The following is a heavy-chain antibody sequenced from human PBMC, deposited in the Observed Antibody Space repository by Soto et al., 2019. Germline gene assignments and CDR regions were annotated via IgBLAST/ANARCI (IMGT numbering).Heavy chain of an antibody. Sequence: SETLSLTCAVSGGSISSGGYSWSWIRQPPGKGLEWIGYIYHSGSTYYNPFLKSRVTISVDRSKNQFSLKLSSVTAADTAVYYFVSSNYDRTIPLSFWGQGTLVTVSS. D-gene: IGHD3-22*01. J-gene: IGHJ4*02. CDR1: GGSISSGGYS. CDR3: VSSNYDRTIPLSF. V-gene: IGHV4-30-2*01. CDR2: IYHSGST.